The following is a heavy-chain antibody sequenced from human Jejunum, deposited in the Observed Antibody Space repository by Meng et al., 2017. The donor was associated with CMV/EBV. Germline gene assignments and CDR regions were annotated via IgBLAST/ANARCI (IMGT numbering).Heavy chain of an antibody. J-gene: IGHJ6*02. CDR1: YTFPGYY. CDR2: INPNSGGT. CDR3: ARGPNWNWDYYGMDV. D-gene: IGHD1-7*01. V-gene: IGHV1-2*02. Sequence: YTFPGYYMHWVRQAPGQGLEWMGWINPNSGGTNYAQKFQGRVTMTRDTSISTAYMELSRLRSDDTAVYYCARGPNWNWDYYGMDVWGQGTTVTVSS.